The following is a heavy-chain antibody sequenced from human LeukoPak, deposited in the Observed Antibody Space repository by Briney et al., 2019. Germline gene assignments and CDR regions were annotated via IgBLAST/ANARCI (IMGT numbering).Heavy chain of an antibody. CDR2: INPNSGGT. V-gene: IGHV1-2*06. D-gene: IGHD3-22*01. CDR3: ARRQNYYDSSAVGYWFDP. CDR1: GYTFTGYY. J-gene: IGHJ5*02. Sequence: GASVKVSCKASGYTFTGYYMHWVRQAPGQGLEWMGRINPNSGGTNYAQKFQGRVTMTRDTSISTAYMELSRLRSDDTAVYYCARRQNYYDSSAVGYWFDPWGQGTLVTVSS.